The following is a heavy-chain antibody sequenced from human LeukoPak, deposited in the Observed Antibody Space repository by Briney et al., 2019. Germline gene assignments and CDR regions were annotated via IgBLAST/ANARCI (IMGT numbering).Heavy chain of an antibody. V-gene: IGHV4-34*01. CDR3: ATTRGVITLDGYHYYIDV. Sequence: PSETLSLTCAVYGGSFSDFYCTWIRQPPGKGLEWIGEINHSGNTKHNPSLKSRVTILLDTSKNQFSLKVRSVTAADTAVYYCATTRGVITLDGYHYYIDVWGKGTTVTVSS. J-gene: IGHJ6*03. D-gene: IGHD3-10*01. CDR2: INHSGNT. CDR1: GGSFSDFY.